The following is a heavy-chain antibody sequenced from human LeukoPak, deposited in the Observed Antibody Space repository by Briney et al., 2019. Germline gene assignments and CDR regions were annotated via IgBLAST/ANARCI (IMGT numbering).Heavy chain of an antibody. CDR2: IVGDAGVT. Sequence: GGSLRLSCATSGFTFSSYAMSWVRQAPGKGLEWVSTIVGDAGVTYYADPAKGRFTISRDNSKNTLFLQMNSLRAEDTAVYYCAKDTPLTAYTSGWSRNPFDYWGQGSLVTVSS. CDR1: GFTFSSYA. J-gene: IGHJ4*02. V-gene: IGHV3-23*01. CDR3: AKDTPLTAYTSGWSRNPFDY. D-gene: IGHD6-19*01.